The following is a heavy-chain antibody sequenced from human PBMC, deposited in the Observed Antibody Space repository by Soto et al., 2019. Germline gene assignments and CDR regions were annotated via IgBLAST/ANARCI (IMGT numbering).Heavy chain of an antibody. CDR2: MSPNSAEP. D-gene: IGHD5-12*01. CDR3: AGPHILSGPVATIHYYCYMDV. J-gene: IGHJ6*03. CDR1: GYTFTSYD. Sequence: QVQVVQSGAEVKKPGASVKVSCKASGYTFTSYDINWVRQAPGQGLEWMGWMSPNSAEPGYAPQFPGRTTMIRNISANAAYMAVSSLRSEDTAVYYCAGPHILSGPVATIHYYCYMDVWGAGTTVIVSS. V-gene: IGHV1-8*01.